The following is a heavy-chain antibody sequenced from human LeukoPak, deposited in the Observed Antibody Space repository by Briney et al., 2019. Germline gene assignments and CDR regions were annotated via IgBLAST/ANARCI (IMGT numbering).Heavy chain of an antibody. CDR1: GGSISSSSYY. CDR3: AREIPGPAGYFDY. CDR2: IKQDGSEK. Sequence: ETLSLTCTVSGGSISSSSYYWGWIRQPPGKGLEWVANIKQDGSEKYYVDSVKGRFTISRDNAKNSLYLQMNSLRAEDTAVYYCAREIPGPAGYFDYWGQGTLVTVSS. D-gene: IGHD1-14*01. J-gene: IGHJ4*02. V-gene: IGHV3-7*01.